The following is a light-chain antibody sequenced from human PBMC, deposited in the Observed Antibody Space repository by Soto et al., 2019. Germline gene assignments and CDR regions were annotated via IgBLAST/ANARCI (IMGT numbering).Light chain of an antibody. J-gene: IGKJ4*01. CDR1: QGISNY. Sequence: DIQLTQSPAFLSASIGDRVIITCRASQGISNYLAWYQQKPGKAPKLLISAASTLHSGVPSRFSGSGSGTEFTLTLNSLQPEDFATYFCQQLKSYPLSFGGGTKVEIK. CDR2: AAS. V-gene: IGKV1-9*01. CDR3: QQLKSYPLS.